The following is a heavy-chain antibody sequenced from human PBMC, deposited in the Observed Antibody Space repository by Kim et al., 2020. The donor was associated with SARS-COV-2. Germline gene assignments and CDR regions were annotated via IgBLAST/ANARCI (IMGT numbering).Heavy chain of an antibody. CDR1: GFSFTSYW. V-gene: IGHV5-10-1*01. CDR3: ASGAAAGTGMDV. J-gene: IGHJ6*02. D-gene: IGHD6-13*01. Sequence: GESLKISCKGSGFSFTSYWISWVRQMPGKGLEWMGRIDPSDSYTNYSPSFQGHVTISADKSISTAYLQWSSLKASDTAMYYCASGAAAGTGMDVWGQGTTVTVSS. CDR2: IDPSDSYT.